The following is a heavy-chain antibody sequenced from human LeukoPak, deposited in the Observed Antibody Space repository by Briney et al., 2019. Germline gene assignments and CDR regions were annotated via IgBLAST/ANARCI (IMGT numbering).Heavy chain of an antibody. J-gene: IGHJ3*02. CDR3: AREVYDSSGYDYYRPAFDI. D-gene: IGHD3-22*01. V-gene: IGHV3-48*03. Sequence: RGSLGLSCAASGFTFSTYVMSWVGQDPGKRLEWVAYIRPSGSTIHYADSVNGRFCISRDNAMNSLYLQMIRLRAEDTAVYYCAREVYDSSGYDYYRPAFDIWGQGTMVTV. CDR1: GFTFSTYV. CDR2: IRPSGSTI.